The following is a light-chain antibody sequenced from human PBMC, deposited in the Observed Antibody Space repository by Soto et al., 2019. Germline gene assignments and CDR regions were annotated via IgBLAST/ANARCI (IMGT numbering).Light chain of an antibody. Sequence: QSLLAHPPSAAGSPGQSVTISCTGTSSDVGGYNYVSWYQQHPGKAPKLMIYDVSSRPSGVSHRFSGSKSGNTASLTISGLQAEDEADYYCSSFSAGSPLFGTGTKVTVL. CDR2: DVS. J-gene: IGLJ1*01. CDR1: SSDVGGYNY. V-gene: IGLV2-14*01. CDR3: SSFSAGSPL.